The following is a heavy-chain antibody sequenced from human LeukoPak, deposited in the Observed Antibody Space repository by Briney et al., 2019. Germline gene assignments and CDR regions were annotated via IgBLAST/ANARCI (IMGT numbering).Heavy chain of an antibody. CDR3: ARHAYYYGSGSYSEFDY. D-gene: IGHD3-10*01. CDR2: INHSGST. Sequence: SETLSLTCAVYGGSFSGYYWSWIRQPPGKGLEWIGEINHSGSTNYNPSLKSRVTISVDTPKNQFSLKLSSVTAADTAVYYCARHAYYYGSGSYSEFDYWGQGTLVTVSS. V-gene: IGHV4-34*01. CDR1: GGSFSGYY. J-gene: IGHJ4*02.